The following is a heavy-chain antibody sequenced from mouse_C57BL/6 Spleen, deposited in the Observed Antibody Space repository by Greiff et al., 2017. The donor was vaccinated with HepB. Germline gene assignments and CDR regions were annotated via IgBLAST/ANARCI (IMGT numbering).Heavy chain of an antibody. CDR3: AREGIYYDYDAWFAY. CDR1: GFTFSDYG. D-gene: IGHD2-4*01. J-gene: IGHJ3*01. Sequence: DVKLVESGGGLVKPGGSLKLSCAASGFTFSDYGMHWVRQAPEKGLEWVAYISSGSSTIYYADTVKGRFTISRDNAKNTLFLQMTSLRSEDTAMYYCAREGIYYDYDAWFAYWGQGTLVTVSA. V-gene: IGHV5-17*01. CDR2: ISSGSSTI.